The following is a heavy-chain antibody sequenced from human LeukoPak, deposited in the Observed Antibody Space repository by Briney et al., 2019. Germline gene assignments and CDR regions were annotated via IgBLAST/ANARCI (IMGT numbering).Heavy chain of an antibody. CDR1: GFTFNNYG. D-gene: IGHD6-13*01. CDR2: IATDGRDK. V-gene: IGHV3-30*18. Sequence: PGRSLRLSCAASGFTFNNYGMHWVRQAPGKGLEWVAVIATDGRDKKYADSVKGRFIISRDNSKNTLYLEMNSLRPEDTAVYHCAKDSKVAAAGYFFDYWGQGTLVTVSS. J-gene: IGHJ4*02. CDR3: AKDSKVAAAGYFFDY.